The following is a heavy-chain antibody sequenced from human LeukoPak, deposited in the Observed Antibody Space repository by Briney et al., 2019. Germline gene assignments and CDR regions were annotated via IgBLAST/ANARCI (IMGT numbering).Heavy chain of an antibody. V-gene: IGHV3-23*01. CDR3: AKDRDGYDFWSGHYKVDV. D-gene: IGHD3-3*01. CDR2: ISGRGGST. CDR1: GFTFSSYA. J-gene: IGHJ6*02. Sequence: GGSLRLSCAASGFTFSSYAMSWVRQAPGKGLEWVSAISGRGGSTYYADSVKGRVTISRDKSKNTLYLQMNSLRAEDTAVYYCAKDRDGYDFWSGHYKVDVWGQGTTVTVSS.